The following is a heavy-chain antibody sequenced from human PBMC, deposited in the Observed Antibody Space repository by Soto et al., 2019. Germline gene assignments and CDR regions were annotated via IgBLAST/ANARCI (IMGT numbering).Heavy chain of an antibody. CDR3: VRDMQLWRLGS. V-gene: IGHV3-74*03. J-gene: IGHJ4*02. D-gene: IGHD2-21*01. CDR1: GLTFRSYW. CDR2: INTDGSVA. Sequence: EVQLVESGGGLVQPGESLRLSCAASGLTFRSYWMHWVRQAPGKGLVWVSRINTDGSVAMYVDSVKGRFTISRDNAKNPPYLHMNSRRAEDTAGYSCVRDMQLWRLGSWGQGTLVTVSS.